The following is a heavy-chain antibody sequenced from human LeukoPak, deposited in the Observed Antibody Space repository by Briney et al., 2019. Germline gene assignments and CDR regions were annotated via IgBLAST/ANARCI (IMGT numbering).Heavy chain of an antibody. CDR2: IIPIFGTA. D-gene: IGHD2-2*01. CDR1: GGTFSSYA. J-gene: IGHJ5*02. Sequence: GASVKVSCKASGGTFSSYAISWVRQAPGQGLEWMGGIIPIFGTANYAQKFQGRVTITADESTSTAYMELSSLRSEDTAVYYCARDPTFRVPALGSNWFDPWGQGTLVTVSS. CDR3: ARDPTFRVPALGSNWFDP. V-gene: IGHV1-69*13.